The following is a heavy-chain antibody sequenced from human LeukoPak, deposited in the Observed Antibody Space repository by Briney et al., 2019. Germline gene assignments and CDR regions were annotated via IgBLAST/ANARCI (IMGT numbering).Heavy chain of an antibody. J-gene: IGHJ4*02. CDR1: GGSISSYY. CDR3: AGGGGADSYDFWSGYYTGIPASFDY. V-gene: IGHV4-4*07. D-gene: IGHD3-3*01. CDR2: IYTSGST. Sequence: ASETLSLTCTVSGGSISSYYWSWIRQPAGKGLEWIGRIYTSGSTNYNPSLKSRVTMSVDTSKNQFSLKLSSVTAADTAVYYCAGGGGADSYDFWSGYYTGIPASFDYWGQGTLVTVSS.